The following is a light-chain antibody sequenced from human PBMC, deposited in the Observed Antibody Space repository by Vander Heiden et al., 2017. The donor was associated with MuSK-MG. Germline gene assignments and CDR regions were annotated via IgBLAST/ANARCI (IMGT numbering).Light chain of an antibody. Sequence: DILMTQSPDFVSASPGERVSLSCRASQNINTNLAWYQQKPGQAPRLLLHNASTRATGIPVRFSGSGSGTAFTLTSSSLQSEDSALYYCRQCHQRPPAFGQGTKVEI. CDR2: NAS. CDR1: QNINTN. J-gene: IGKJ1*01. V-gene: IGKV3-15*01. CDR3: RQCHQRPPA.